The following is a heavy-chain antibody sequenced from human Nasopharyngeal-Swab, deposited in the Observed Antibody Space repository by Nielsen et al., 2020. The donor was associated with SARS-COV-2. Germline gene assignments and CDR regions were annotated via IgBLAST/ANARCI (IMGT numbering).Heavy chain of an antibody. J-gene: IGHJ6*02. Sequence: SGFTFSHYAMHCVRQAPGKELEWMAVISYDGNYKYYADSVKRRFTISRDNSKNTVFLQMNSLRAEDTAVYYCAKEDLSGYDSTSYYGMDVWGQGTTVTVSS. D-gene: IGHD5-12*01. CDR2: ISYDGNYK. CDR1: GFTFSHYA. CDR3: AKEDLSGYDSTSYYGMDV. V-gene: IGHV3-30*18.